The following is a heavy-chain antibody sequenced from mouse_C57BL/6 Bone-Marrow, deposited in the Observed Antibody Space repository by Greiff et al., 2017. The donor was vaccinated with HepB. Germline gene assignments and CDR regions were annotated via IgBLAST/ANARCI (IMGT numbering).Heavy chain of an antibody. CDR1: GYTFTGYW. D-gene: IGHD3-3*01. CDR2: ILPGSGST. J-gene: IGHJ4*01. CDR3: ARGRAGRDYAMDY. Sequence: QVQLQQSGAELMKPGASVKLSCKATGYTFTGYWIEWVKQRPGHGLEWIGEILPGSGSTNYNEKFKGKATLTADTSSNTAYMQRSSLTTEDSAIYYCARGRAGRDYAMDYWGQGTSVTVSS. V-gene: IGHV1-9*01.